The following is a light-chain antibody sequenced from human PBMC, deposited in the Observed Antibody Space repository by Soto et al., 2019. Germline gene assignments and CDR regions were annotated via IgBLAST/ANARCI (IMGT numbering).Light chain of an antibody. Sequence: EIVLTQSPATLSLSPGERATLSCRASQSVSSYLAWYQQKPGQAPRLLIYDASTWATGIPARFSGSGSGTDVSLTISSREHEDFAVYYCQQRSNWPPWTFGQGTKVEIK. J-gene: IGKJ1*01. V-gene: IGKV3-11*01. CDR1: QSVSSY. CDR2: DAS. CDR3: QQRSNWPPWT.